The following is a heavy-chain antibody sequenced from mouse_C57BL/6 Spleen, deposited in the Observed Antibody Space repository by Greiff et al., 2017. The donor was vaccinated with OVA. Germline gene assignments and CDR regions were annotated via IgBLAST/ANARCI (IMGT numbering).Heavy chain of an antibody. D-gene: IGHD2-2*01. CDR3: AREGLVTTGYYYAMDY. Sequence: QVQLQQPGAELVRPGSSVKLSCKASGYTFTSYWMDWVKQRPGQGLEWIGNIYPSDSETHYNQKFKDKATLTVDKSSSTAYMQLSSLTSEDSAVYYCAREGLVTTGYYYAMDYWGQGTSVTVSS. J-gene: IGHJ4*01. CDR1: GYTFTSYW. CDR2: IYPSDSET. V-gene: IGHV1-61*01.